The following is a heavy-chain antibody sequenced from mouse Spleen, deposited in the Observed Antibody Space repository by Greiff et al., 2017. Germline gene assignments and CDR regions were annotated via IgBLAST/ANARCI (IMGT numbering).Heavy chain of an antibody. V-gene: IGHV5-9*04. J-gene: IGHJ4*01. D-gene: IGHD2-4*01. Sequence: EVKLMESGGGLVKLGGSLKLSCAASGFTFSSYAMSWVRQTPEKRLEWVATISSGGGNTYYPDSVKGRFTISRDNAKNTLYLQMSSLKSEDTAMYYCARPIYYDYFYAMDYWGQGTSVTVSS. CDR2: ISSGGGNT. CDR3: ARPIYYDYFYAMDY. CDR1: GFTFSSYA.